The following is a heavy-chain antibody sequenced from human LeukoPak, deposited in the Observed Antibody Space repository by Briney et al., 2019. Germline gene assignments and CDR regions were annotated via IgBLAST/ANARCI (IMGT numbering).Heavy chain of an antibody. CDR2: IYYSGST. CDR1: GGSISSYY. CDR3: ARGGTDFDY. D-gene: IGHD2-15*01. Sequence: SETLSLTCTVSGGSISSYYWSWIRPAPGKGLEGIGHIYYSGSTNYNPSLASRVTISVDTSKNQFSLKLSSVTATDTALYYCARGGTDFDYWGQGTLVTVSS. V-gene: IGHV4-59*08. J-gene: IGHJ4*02.